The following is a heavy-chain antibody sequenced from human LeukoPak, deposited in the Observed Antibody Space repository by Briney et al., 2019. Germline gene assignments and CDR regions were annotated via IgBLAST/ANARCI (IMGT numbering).Heavy chain of an antibody. J-gene: IGHJ4*02. Sequence: PSETLSLTCTVSGYSISSGYYWGWIRQPPGKGLEWIGSIYHSGSTYYNPSLKSRVTISVDTSKNQFSLKLSSVTDADTAVYYCARDYSSGYYVDYWGQGTLVTVSS. CDR1: GYSISSGYY. CDR3: ARDYSSGYYVDY. D-gene: IGHD3-22*01. V-gene: IGHV4-38-2*02. CDR2: IYHSGST.